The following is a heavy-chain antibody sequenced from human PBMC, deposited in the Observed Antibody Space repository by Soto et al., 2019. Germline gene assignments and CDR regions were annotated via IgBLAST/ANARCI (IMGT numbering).Heavy chain of an antibody. J-gene: IGHJ4*02. CDR3: ARRITRPERFDY. CDR1: GGSISSGGYS. Sequence: SETLSLTCAVSGGSISSGGYSWSWIRQPPGKGLEWIGYIYHSGSTYYNPSLQSRVTISVDTSKNQFSLKLTSATDADTAVYYCARRITRPERFDYWGQGALVNVSS. CDR2: IYHSGST. D-gene: IGHD1-20*01. V-gene: IGHV4-30-2*03.